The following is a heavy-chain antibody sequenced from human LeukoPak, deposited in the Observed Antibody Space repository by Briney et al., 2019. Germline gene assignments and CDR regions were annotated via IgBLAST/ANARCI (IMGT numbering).Heavy chain of an antibody. CDR1: GYTFTSYA. V-gene: IGHV7-4-1*02. Sequence: ASVKVSCKASGYTFTSYAMNWGRQAPGQGLEWMGWINTNTGNPTYAQAFTGRFVFSLDTSVSTAYLQISSLKAEDTAVYYCASSYDYVWATSPFDYWGQGTLVTVSS. J-gene: IGHJ4*02. CDR3: ASSYDYVWATSPFDY. D-gene: IGHD3-16*01. CDR2: INTNTGNP.